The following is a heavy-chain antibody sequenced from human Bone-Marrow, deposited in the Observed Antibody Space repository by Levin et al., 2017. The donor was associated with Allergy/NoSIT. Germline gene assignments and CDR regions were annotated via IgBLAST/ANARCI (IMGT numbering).Heavy chain of an antibody. Sequence: GESLKISCAASGFTFSSYWMHWVRQAPGKGLVWVSRINSDGSSISYADSVKGRFTISRDNAKNTLYLQMNSLRAEDTAVYYCADRPTIFGVVRIDFWGQGTLVTVSS. D-gene: IGHD3-3*01. J-gene: IGHJ4*02. CDR1: GFTFSSYW. CDR2: INSDGSSI. CDR3: ADRPTIFGVVRIDF. V-gene: IGHV3-74*01.